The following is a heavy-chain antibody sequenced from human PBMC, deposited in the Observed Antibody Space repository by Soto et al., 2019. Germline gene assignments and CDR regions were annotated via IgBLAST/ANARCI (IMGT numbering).Heavy chain of an antibody. CDR2: IYYIGIT. D-gene: IGHD2-15*01. J-gene: IGHJ6*02. V-gene: IGHV4-39*01. Sequence: SETLSRAVAVSGESIISGSYCWVLIRQPPGKGLEWSGSIYYIGITDYNPSLKIRVTISVDTSKNQSSLKLSSVTAADTAVYYCRLVVAATPNYYYGMEAWGQGTPVTVSS. CDR1: GESIISGSYC. CDR3: RLVVAATPNYYYGMEA.